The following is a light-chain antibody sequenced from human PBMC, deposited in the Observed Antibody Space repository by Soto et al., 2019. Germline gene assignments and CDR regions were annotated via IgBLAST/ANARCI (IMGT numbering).Light chain of an antibody. CDR2: EVN. J-gene: IGLJ1*01. CDR3: YSYAGGETYYV. CDR1: NSDVGNYNL. V-gene: IGLV2-23*02. Sequence: QSALTQPASVSGSPGQSITISCTGTNSDVGNYNLVSWYQQHPGKAPKLIIYEVNKRPSGDSARFSGYKSGNTASLTIVWLQAEDEADYYCYSYAGGETYYVFVSGTKLTVL.